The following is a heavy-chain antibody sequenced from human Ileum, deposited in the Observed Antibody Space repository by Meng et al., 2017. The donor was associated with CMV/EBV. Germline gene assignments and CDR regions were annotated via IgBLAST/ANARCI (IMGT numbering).Heavy chain of an antibody. V-gene: IGHV3-21*06. Sequence: GESLKISCAASGFTFNTYTMNWVRQAPGKGLEWVSSISSTSRCIFYADSLKGRFTISRDNAKNSLYLQMNNLRAEDTALYYCARDSGYCTGSTCSGWFDPWGQGTLVTVSS. CDR2: ISSTSRCI. CDR1: GFTFNTYT. CDR3: ARDSGYCTGSTCSGWFDP. D-gene: IGHD2-8*02. J-gene: IGHJ5*02.